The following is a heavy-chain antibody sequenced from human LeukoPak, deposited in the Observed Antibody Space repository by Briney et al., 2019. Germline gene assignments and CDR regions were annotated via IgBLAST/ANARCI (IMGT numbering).Heavy chain of an antibody. CDR3: ARDLAPSSGYPKSVFDY. CDR1: GFTFSSYA. Sequence: GGSLRLSCAASGFTFSSYAMHSVRKAPGKGLEWVAVISYDGSNKYYADSVKGRFTISRDNSKNTLYLQMNSLRAEDTAVYYCARDLAPSSGYPKSVFDYWGQGTLVTVSS. V-gene: IGHV3-30-3*01. J-gene: IGHJ4*02. CDR2: ISYDGSNK. D-gene: IGHD3-22*01.